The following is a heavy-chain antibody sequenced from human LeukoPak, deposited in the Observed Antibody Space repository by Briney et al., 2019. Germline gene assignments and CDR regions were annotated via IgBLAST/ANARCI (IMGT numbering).Heavy chain of an antibody. CDR3: ARGYGYCSGGSCYSGNNWFDP. J-gene: IGHJ5*02. D-gene: IGHD2-15*01. CDR2: INHSGST. Sequence: SETLSLTCAVSGGSISSSNWWSWVRQPPGKGLEWIGEINHSGSTNYNPSLKSRVTISVDTSKNQFSLKLSSVTAADTAVYYCARGYGYCSGGSCYSGNNWFDPWGQGTLVTVSS. V-gene: IGHV4-4*02. CDR1: GGSISSSNW.